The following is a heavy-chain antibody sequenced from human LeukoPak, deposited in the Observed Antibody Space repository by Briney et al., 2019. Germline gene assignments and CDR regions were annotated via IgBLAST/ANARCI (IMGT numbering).Heavy chain of an antibody. J-gene: IGHJ4*02. CDR1: GASIRSSSYY. CDR3: ASILTYYYGSGSYYIDC. Sequence: SETLSLTCTVSGASIRSSSYYWGWIRQPPGRGLEWMGSIFYSGSTYYNPSIKSRVTISVDTSKNQLSLKLRSVTAADTAVYYCASILTYYYGSGSYYIDCWGQGTLVTVSS. CDR2: IFYSGST. D-gene: IGHD3-10*01. V-gene: IGHV4-39*01.